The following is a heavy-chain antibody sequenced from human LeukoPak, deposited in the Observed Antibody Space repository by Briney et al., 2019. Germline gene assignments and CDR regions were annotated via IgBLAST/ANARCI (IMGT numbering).Heavy chain of an antibody. CDR2: IYPGDSHT. V-gene: IGHV5-51*01. D-gene: IGHD6-13*01. CDR3: ARFHNTWYGES. J-gene: IGHJ5*02. Sequence: GESLKISCRGSGYSFTTYWIVWVRQMPGKGLEWMGIIYPGDSHTRYNPSFQGQVTISADTSITTAYLQWSSLKAADTAIYYCARFHNTWYGESWGQGTLVTVSS. CDR1: GYSFTTYW.